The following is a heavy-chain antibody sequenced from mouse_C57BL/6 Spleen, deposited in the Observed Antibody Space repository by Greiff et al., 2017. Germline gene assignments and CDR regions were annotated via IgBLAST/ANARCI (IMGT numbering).Heavy chain of an antibody. J-gene: IGHJ2*01. V-gene: IGHV1-69*01. CDR2: IDPSDSYT. D-gene: IGHD1-1*01. CDR1: GYTFTSYW. Sequence: QVQLKQPGAELVMPGASVKLSCKASGYTFTSYWMHWVKQRPGQGLEWIGEIDPSDSYTNYNQKFKGKSTLTVDKSSSTAYMQLSSLTSEDSAVYYCARWCTTVPFDYWGQGTTLTFSS. CDR3: ARWCTTVPFDY.